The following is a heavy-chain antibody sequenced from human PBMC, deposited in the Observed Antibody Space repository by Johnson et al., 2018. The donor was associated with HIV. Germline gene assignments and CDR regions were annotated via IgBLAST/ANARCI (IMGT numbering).Heavy chain of an antibody. D-gene: IGHD2-8*02. V-gene: IGHV3-13*01. J-gene: IGHJ3*02. CDR1: GFTFSSYD. CDR2: IGIVADT. Sequence: VQLVESGGGLVQPGGSLRLSCVASGFTFSSYDMHWVRQATGNGLEWASGIGIVADTYYSASVKGRFTISREHAKNSLYLQMNSLRAGDTAVYYCAIARGPTGGFDIWVLGTMVTVSS. CDR3: AIARGPTGGFDI.